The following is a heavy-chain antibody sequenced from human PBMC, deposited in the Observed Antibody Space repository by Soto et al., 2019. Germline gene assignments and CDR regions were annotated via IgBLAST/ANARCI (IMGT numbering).Heavy chain of an antibody. Sequence: GWSLRLSCAASGFTFSNYWMHLVRQVPGEGLVWVSSINNDGSRTWYADSVRGRIAMSRGNARNLVYLQMNSLRAEDTAVYYCGTTFDCWGKGALVTVS. V-gene: IGHV3-74*01. CDR2: INNDGSRT. J-gene: IGHJ4*02. CDR3: GTTFDC. D-gene: IGHD1-26*01. CDR1: GFTFSNYW.